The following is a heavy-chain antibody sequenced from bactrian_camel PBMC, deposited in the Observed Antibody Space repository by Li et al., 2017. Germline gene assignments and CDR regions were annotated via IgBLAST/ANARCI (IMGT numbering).Heavy chain of an antibody. CDR2: IRRGGERT. CDR1: EFTFSSYA. D-gene: IGHD4*01. V-gene: IGHV3S31*01. Sequence: VQLVESGGGLVQPGGSLRLSCAASEFTFSSYAMSWVRQAPGKGLEWVSAIRRGGERTYYADSVKGRFTVSRDNTKNTLSLQMDNVKPEDTADYTCVAQTPFYDDIDYTTEPTPADFAYWGPGTQVTVS. CDR3: VAQTPFYDDIDYTTEPTPADFAY. J-gene: IGHJ6*01.